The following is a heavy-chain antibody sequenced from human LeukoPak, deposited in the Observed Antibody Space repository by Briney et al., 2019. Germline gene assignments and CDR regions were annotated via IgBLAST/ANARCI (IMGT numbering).Heavy chain of an antibody. CDR2: IKQDGSEK. V-gene: IGHV3-7*01. D-gene: IGHD5-12*01. CDR3: ARDGGGYVAARLDY. Sequence: PGGSLRLSCAASGFTFSSYWMSWVRQAPGKWLEWVANIKQDGSEKYYVDSVKGRFTISRDNAKNSLYLQMNSLRAEDTAVYYCARDGGGYVAARLDYWGQGTLVTVSS. J-gene: IGHJ4*02. CDR1: GFTFSSYW.